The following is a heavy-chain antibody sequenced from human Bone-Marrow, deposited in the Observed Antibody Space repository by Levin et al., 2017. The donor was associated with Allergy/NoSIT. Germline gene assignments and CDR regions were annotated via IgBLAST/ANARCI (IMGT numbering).Heavy chain of an antibody. V-gene: IGHV3-7*01. J-gene: IGHJ4*02. CDR3: ARDANLGK. CDR2: IKEDGSEK. Sequence: GGSLRLSCAASGFTLSDSWMSWVRQAPGKGLEWVANIKEDGSEKYYATSVKGRFTISRDNAKNSLYLQMNSLRAEDTAVYYCARDANLGKWGQGTLVTVSS. CDR1: GFTLSDSW. D-gene: IGHD7-27*01.